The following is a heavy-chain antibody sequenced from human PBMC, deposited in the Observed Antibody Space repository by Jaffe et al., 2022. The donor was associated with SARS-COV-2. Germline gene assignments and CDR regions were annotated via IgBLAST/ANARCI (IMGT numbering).Heavy chain of an antibody. CDR2: INVGNGKP. D-gene: IGHD5-12*01. J-gene: IGHJ5*02. V-gene: IGHV1-3*01. CDR3: AREVSTLASGGDWLDP. CDR1: GYTFSNYD. Sequence: QVHLVQSGAEVKEPGASVRVSCKASGYTFSNYDLHWVRQAPGQRLEWMGWINVGNGKPKYSQKFQGRVTFIRDTIATTAYMELSSLTSEDTAVYYCAREVSTLASGGDWLDPWGQGTLVTVSS.